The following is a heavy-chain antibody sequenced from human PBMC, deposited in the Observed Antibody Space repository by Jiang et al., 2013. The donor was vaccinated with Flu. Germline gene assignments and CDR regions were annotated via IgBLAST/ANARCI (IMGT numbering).Heavy chain of an antibody. CDR2: ISSGSAI. CDR3: AKDGYNYGPYAMDV. J-gene: IGHJ6*02. Sequence: QLVESGGGLVQPGESLRLSCAASGFTFSTYGLSWVRQAPGKPLEWVSYISSGSAIYYADSVKGRFTISRDNAQNSLYLQMNSLRAEDTAVYYCAKDGYNYGPYAMDVWGQGTTVTVSS. CDR1: GFTFSTYG. V-gene: IGHV3-48*01. D-gene: IGHD5-18*01.